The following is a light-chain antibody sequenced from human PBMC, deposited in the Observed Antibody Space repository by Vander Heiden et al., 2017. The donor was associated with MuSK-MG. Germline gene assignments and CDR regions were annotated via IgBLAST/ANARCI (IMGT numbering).Light chain of an antibody. CDR3: QQADSFPHT. V-gene: IGKV1D-12*01. CDR1: QGISTW. J-gene: IGKJ4*01. CDR2: EAT. Sequence: IQMTQSPSSVSASVGDRVTITCRASQGISTWLSWYQQKPGKAPKFLIYEATALQSGVPTRFSGSGSGTDFTLTISSLQPEDFATYFCQQADSFPHTFGGGTKVEI.